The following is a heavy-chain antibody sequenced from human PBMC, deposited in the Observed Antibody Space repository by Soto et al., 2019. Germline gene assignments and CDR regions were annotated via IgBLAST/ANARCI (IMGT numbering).Heavy chain of an antibody. J-gene: IGHJ5*02. V-gene: IGHV5-51*01. CDR1: GFNFSNHW. Sequence: GGSLRLSCAASGFNFSNHWIGWVRQMPGKGLEWMGIIYPGDSDTRYSPSSQGQVRISVDKSTNTAYLQWSSLKASDTAMYYCASLHIAATGVNWFDPWGQGTLVTVSS. CDR2: IYPGDSDT. CDR3: ASLHIAATGVNWFDP. D-gene: IGHD6-13*01.